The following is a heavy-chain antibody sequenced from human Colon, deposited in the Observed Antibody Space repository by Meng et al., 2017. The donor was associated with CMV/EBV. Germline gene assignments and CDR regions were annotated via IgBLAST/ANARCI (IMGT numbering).Heavy chain of an antibody. V-gene: IGHV3-7*04. CDR2: IKQDGSET. J-gene: IGHJ5*01. CDR1: GMTLSSYW. D-gene: IGHD3-10*01. CDR3: ARGQLWLDS. Sequence: GGSLRLSCAASGMTLSSYWMTWVRQAPGKGREWVANIKQDGSETSYVDSVKGRFTISRDNAKNSLYLQMNNLRAEDTAVYYCARGQLWLDSWGQGTLVTVSS.